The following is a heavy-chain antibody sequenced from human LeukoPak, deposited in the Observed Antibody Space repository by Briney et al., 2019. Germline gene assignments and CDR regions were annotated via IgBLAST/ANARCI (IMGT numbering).Heavy chain of an antibody. J-gene: IGHJ4*02. D-gene: IGHD3-3*01. V-gene: IGHV3-30-3*01. CDR3: AKDAYYDFWSGSDY. CDR1: GFTFSSYA. CDR2: ISYDGSNK. Sequence: PGGSLRLSCAASGFTFSSYAVHWVRQAPGKGLEWVAVISYDGSNKYYADSVKGRFTISRDNSKNTLYLQMNSLRAEDTAVYYCAKDAYYDFWSGSDYWGQGTLVTVSS.